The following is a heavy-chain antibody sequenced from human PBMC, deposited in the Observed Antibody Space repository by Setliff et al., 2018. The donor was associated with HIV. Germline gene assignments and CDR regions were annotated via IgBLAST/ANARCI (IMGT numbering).Heavy chain of an antibody. CDR1: GFTFSTYS. CDR3: ATDSPSFY. Sequence: GGSLSLSCAASGFTFSTYSLNWVRQAPGKGLEWISCISSSSSSIYYADSVKGRFTISRDNAKNSLYLQMKSLRAEDTALYYCATDSPSFYWGQGTLVTVSS. J-gene: IGHJ4*02. D-gene: IGHD2-2*01. CDR2: ISSSSSSI. V-gene: IGHV3-48*01.